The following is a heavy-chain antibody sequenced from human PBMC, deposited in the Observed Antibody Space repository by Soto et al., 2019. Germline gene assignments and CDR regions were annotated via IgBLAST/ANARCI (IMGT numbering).Heavy chain of an antibody. CDR2: ISGSGGST. CDR1: GFTFSSSA. D-gene: IGHD1-26*01. J-gene: IGHJ4*02. Sequence: VQLLESGGGLEQPGGSLRLSCAASGFTFSSSAMTWVRQAPAKGLEWVSGISGSGGSTYYADSVKGRFTISRDNSKNTLYLQLNSPRAEDTAIYYCAKDPDSGSYPAYWGQGTLVTVSS. CDR3: AKDPDSGSYPAY. V-gene: IGHV3-23*01.